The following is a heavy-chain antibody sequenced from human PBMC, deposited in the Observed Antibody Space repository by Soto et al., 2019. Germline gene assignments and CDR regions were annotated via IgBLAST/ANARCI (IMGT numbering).Heavy chain of an antibody. CDR3: AREFITDGDHDGSSGKNAFDV. Sequence: QVQLVQSGAEVKKPGASVKVSCKASGDIFSSYYMHWVRQAPGQGLEWMGIINPSGGGTSYAEEFQGSVSTTRDTSTSTVYMELSSLRSEDTAVYYCAREFITDGDHDGSSGKNAFDVWGLGSKVTVSS. CDR1: GDIFSSYY. J-gene: IGHJ3*01. V-gene: IGHV1-46*01. CDR2: INPSGGGT. D-gene: IGHD3-22*01.